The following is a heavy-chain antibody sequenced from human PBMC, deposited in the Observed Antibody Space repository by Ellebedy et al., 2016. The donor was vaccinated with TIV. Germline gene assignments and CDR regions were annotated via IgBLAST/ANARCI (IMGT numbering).Heavy chain of an antibody. D-gene: IGHD3-10*01. J-gene: IGHJ5*02. CDR2: VYHSGSP. V-gene: IGHV4-38-2*02. CDR3: TKEGRGRGNWFDP. CDR1: GYSFSNGYY. Sequence: MPSETLSLTCTVSGYSFSNGYYWGWIRQPPGKGLEWIGTVYHSGSPYYNPSLKSRVTISVDTSKKQFSLNLSSVTAADTAVYYCTKEGRGRGNWFDPWGQGTLVTVSS.